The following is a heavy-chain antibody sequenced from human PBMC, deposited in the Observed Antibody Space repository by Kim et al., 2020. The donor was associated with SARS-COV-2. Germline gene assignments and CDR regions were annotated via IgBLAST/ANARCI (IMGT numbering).Heavy chain of an antibody. D-gene: IGHD6-19*01. Sequence: SETLSLTCTVSGSSITTHYWSWLRQSPGKGLEWIGNIYYNGKTNYNLSLRGRFTVSIDTSKNQFFLRLNSVTAADAAVYYCAREDMATARGGYFQHWGQG. V-gene: IGHV4-59*11. CDR2: IYYNGKT. CDR3: AREDMATARGGYFQH. CDR1: GSSITTHY. J-gene: IGHJ1*01.